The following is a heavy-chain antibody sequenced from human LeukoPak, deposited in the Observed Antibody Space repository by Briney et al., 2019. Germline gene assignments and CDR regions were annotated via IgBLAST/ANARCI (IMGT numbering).Heavy chain of an antibody. Sequence: SETLSLTCTVSGGSISSGTYYWSWIRQPAGKGLEWIGRISTGERTNYNPSVKSRVTISVDTSKNQFSLKLSSVTAADTAVYYCAKVGHYDFWTDYWGQGTLVTVSS. J-gene: IGHJ4*02. CDR1: GGSISSGTYY. V-gene: IGHV4-61*02. D-gene: IGHD3-3*01. CDR3: AKVGHYDFWTDY. CDR2: ISTGERT.